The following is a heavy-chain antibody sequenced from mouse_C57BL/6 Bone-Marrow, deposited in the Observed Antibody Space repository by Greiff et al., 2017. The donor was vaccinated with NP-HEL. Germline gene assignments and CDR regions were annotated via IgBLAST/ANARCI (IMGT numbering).Heavy chain of an antibody. CDR2: IFPGSGST. CDR3: ARGGYYVYFDY. J-gene: IGHJ2*01. V-gene: IGHV1-75*01. CDR1: GYTFTDYY. Sequence: QVQLQQSGPELVKPGASVKLSCKASGYTFTDYYINWVEQRPGQGLEWIGWIFPGSGSTYYNEKFKGKATLTVDESSSTAYMLLSSLTTEDSAVYFCARGGYYVYFDYWGQGTTLTVSS. D-gene: IGHD2-3*01.